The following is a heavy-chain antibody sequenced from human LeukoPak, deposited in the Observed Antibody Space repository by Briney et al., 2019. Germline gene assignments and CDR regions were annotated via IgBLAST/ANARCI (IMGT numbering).Heavy chain of an antibody. V-gene: IGHV3-21*01. J-gene: IGHJ4*02. Sequence: PGGSLRLSCAASGFTFSSYSMNWVRQAPGKGLEWVSSISSSSSYIYYVDSVKGRFTISRDNAKNSLYLQMNSLRAEDTAVYYCARAYCGGDCYTFDYWGQGTLVTVSS. CDR3: ARAYCGGDCYTFDY. D-gene: IGHD2-21*02. CDR1: GFTFSSYS. CDR2: ISSSSSYI.